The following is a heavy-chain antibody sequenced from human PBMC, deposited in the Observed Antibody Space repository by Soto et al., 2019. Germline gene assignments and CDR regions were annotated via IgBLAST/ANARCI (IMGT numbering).Heavy chain of an antibody. D-gene: IGHD2-2*01. CDR3: ARGRTVVPAASTYYGMDV. J-gene: IGHJ6*02. Sequence: GGSLRLSCAASGFTFTRYSMNWVRQAPGKGLEWVSSISSTTNYIYYGDSMKGRFTISRDNAKNSLYLEMNSLRAEDTAVYYCARGRTVVPAASTYYGMDVWGQGTTVTVSS. V-gene: IGHV3-21*06. CDR1: GFTFTRYS. CDR2: ISSTTNYI.